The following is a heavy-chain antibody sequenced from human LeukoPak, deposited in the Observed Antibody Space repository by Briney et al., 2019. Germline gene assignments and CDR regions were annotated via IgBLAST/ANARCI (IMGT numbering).Heavy chain of an antibody. V-gene: IGHV3-21*01. CDR3: ARDTPYQLLRGEDYDY. D-gene: IGHD2-2*01. CDR1: GFTFSSYA. Sequence: GGSLRLSCAASGFTFSSYAMSWVRQAPGKGLEWVSSISSSSSYIYYADSVKGRFTISRDNAKNSLYLQMNSLRAEDTAVYYCARDTPYQLLRGEDYDYWGQGTLVTVSS. J-gene: IGHJ4*02. CDR2: ISSSSSYI.